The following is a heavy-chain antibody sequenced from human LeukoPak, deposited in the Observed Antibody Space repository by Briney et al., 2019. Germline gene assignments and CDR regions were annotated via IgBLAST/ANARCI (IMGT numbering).Heavy chain of an antibody. J-gene: IGHJ4*02. V-gene: IGHV3-30*02. CDR2: IRYDGSNK. CDR1: GFTFSSYG. CDR3: AKDRGDYFDY. Sequence: GGSLRLSCAASGFTFSSYGMHWVRQAPGKGLEWVVFIRYDGSNKYYAVSVKGRFTISRDNSKNTLYLQMNSLRAEDTAVYYCAKDRGDYFDYWGQGTLVTVSS.